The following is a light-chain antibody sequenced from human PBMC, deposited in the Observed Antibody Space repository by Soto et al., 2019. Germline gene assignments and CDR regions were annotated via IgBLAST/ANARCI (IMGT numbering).Light chain of an antibody. Sequence: LTQPRSVSGTPGQSVTISCTGTSSDVGGYNYVSWYQQHPGKAPKLMIYDVSKRPSGVPDRFSGSKSGNTASLTISGLQAEDEADYYCCSYAGSYTYAFGTGTKVTVL. V-gene: IGLV2-11*01. CDR2: DVS. J-gene: IGLJ1*01. CDR3: CSYAGSYTYA. CDR1: SSDVGGYNY.